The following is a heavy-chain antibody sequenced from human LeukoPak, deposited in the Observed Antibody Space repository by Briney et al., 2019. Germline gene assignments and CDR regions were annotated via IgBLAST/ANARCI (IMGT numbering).Heavy chain of an antibody. J-gene: IGHJ6*02. V-gene: IGHV3-66*01. D-gene: IGHD3-16*02. CDR3: ARRKEVSAYDYGMDV. Sequence: GGSLRLSCPASGFTVNSQYMSWVRQAPGKGLEWVSVIYTGGTTHYADSVKGRFTISRDNAKNTLYLQMNTLRAEDTAVYYCARRKEVSAYDYGMDVWGQGTMVTVSS. CDR1: GFTVNSQY. CDR2: IYTGGTT.